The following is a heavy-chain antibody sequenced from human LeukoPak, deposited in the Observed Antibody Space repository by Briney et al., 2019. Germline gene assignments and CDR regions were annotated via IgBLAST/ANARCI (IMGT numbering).Heavy chain of an antibody. CDR1: GFTFSSYA. D-gene: IGHD3-10*01. CDR2: ISGSGGST. CDR3: AKSRTSYYYGSGARFDY. V-gene: IGHV3-23*01. J-gene: IGHJ4*02. Sequence: PGGSLRLSCAASGFTFSSYAMSWVRQAPGKGLEWVSAISGSGGSTYYADSVKGRFTISRDNSKNTLYLHMNSLRAEDTAVYYCAKSRTSYYYGSGARFDYWGQGTLVTVSS.